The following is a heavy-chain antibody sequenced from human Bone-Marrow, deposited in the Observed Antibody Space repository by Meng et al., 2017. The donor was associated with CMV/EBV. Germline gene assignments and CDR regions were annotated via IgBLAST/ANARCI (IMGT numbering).Heavy chain of an antibody. CDR2: ISHSGDT. Sequence: SETLSLTCTVSGYSIRSGFYWGWIRQPPGKGLEWIGSISHSGDTYYNPSLKSRVIISVDTSKNQFSLKLSSVTAADTAVYFCARGPPRYSSGWGEGTLVTASS. D-gene: IGHD6-19*01. CDR3: ARGPPRYSSG. J-gene: IGHJ4*02. V-gene: IGHV4-38-2*02. CDR1: GYSIRSGFY.